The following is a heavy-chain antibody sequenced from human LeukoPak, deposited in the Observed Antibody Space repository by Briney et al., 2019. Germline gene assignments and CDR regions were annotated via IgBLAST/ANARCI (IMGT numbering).Heavy chain of an antibody. CDR2: SDPEDGET. V-gene: IGHV1-24*01. D-gene: IGHD5-18*01. CDR3: ASLGYTAVDKVSLKIYYYCYMDV. CDR1: GYTLIELS. J-gene: IGHJ6*03. Sequence: ASVKVSCKVSGYTLIELSMHWVRQAPGKGLEWMGGSDPEDGETIYAQKFQGRVTMTEDTSTDIAYMELSSLRSEDTAVYYCASLGYTAVDKVSLKIYYYCYMDVWGKGTTVTVSS.